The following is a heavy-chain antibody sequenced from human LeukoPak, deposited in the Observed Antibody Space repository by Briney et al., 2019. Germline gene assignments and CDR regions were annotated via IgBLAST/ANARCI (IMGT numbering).Heavy chain of an antibody. CDR2: ISSGSRYI. CDR1: GFTFSSYS. Sequence: GGSLRLSCAASGFTFSSYSMNWVRQAPGKGLEWVSSISSGSRYIYYAVSVKGRFTISRDNAKNSLYLQMNSLRAEDTAVYYCARDLSSSWTRVAFDIWGQGTMVTVSS. D-gene: IGHD6-13*01. J-gene: IGHJ3*02. CDR3: ARDLSSSWTRVAFDI. V-gene: IGHV3-21*01.